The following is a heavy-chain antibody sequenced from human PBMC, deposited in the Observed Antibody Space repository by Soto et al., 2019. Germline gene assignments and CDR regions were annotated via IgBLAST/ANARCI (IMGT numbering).Heavy chain of an antibody. D-gene: IGHD2-15*01. CDR2: IYYSGST. CDR1: GGSISSYY. V-gene: IGHV4-59*08. Sequence: PSETLSLTCTASGGSISSYYWSWIRQPPGKGLEWIGYIYYSGSTNYNPSLKSRVTISVDTSKNQFSLKLSSVTAADTAVYYCARHLSGRGYCSGGSCYGPLYYFDYWGQGTLVTVSS. J-gene: IGHJ4*02. CDR3: ARHLSGRGYCSGGSCYGPLYYFDY.